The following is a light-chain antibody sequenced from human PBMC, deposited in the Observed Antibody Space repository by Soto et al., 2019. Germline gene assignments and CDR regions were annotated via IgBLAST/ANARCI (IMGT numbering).Light chain of an antibody. J-gene: IGKJ5*01. CDR1: QSIGNH. V-gene: IGKV3-15*01. CDR2: GAS. Sequence: EIVMTQSPATLSVSQGERATLSVSASQSIGNHCAWYQQKPGQAPRLLMYGASTRATGIPGRFSGSGSGTEFTLTISSLQSEDSAVYSCQQRSDWPITFGQGTLLEV. CDR3: QQRSDWPIT.